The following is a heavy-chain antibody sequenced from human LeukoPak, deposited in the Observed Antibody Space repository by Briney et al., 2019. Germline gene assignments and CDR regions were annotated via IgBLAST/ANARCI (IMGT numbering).Heavy chain of an antibody. CDR3: ARDRPATVMWFDP. V-gene: IGHV4-39*07. CDR2: IYYSGTT. CDR1: GGSITSTSY. D-gene: IGHD1-1*01. J-gene: IGHJ5*02. Sequence: SETLSLTCTVSGGSITSTSYWGWIRPPPGRGLEWIGSIYYSGTTYYNPSLKSRVTTSVDTSKNQFSLQLNSVTAADTAVYYCARDRPATVMWFDPWGQGTLVTVSS.